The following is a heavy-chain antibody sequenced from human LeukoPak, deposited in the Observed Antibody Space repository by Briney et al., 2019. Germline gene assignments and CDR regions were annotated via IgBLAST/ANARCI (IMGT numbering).Heavy chain of an antibody. CDR3: APRTAPAGTLSY. Sequence: GGSLRLSCAASGFTFTIYVMSWVRLAPGKGLEWVSTISANGGSTYYADSVKGRFTVSRDNSKNTLYLQMNSLRAEDTAVYYCAPRTAPAGTLSYWGQGTLVTVSS. D-gene: IGHD6-13*01. CDR1: GFTFTIYV. CDR2: ISANGGST. J-gene: IGHJ4*02. V-gene: IGHV3-23*01.